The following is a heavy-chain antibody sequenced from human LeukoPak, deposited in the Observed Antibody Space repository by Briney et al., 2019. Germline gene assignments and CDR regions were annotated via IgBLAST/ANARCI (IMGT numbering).Heavy chain of an antibody. CDR1: GGSNSSGDYY. Sequence: KASETLSLTCTVSGGSNSSGDYYWSWIRQPPGKGLEWIGYIYYSGSTYYNPSLRSRVTISVDTSKNQFSLKLSSVTAADTAVYYCARGSGSTYYYYYYYMDVWGKGTTVTVSS. CDR3: ARGSGSTYYYYYYYMDV. D-gene: IGHD1-26*01. V-gene: IGHV4-30-4*08. CDR2: IYYSGST. J-gene: IGHJ6*03.